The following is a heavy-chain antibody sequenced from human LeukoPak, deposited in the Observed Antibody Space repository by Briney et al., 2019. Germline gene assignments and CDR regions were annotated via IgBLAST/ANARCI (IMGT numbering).Heavy chain of an antibody. CDR1: GFTFDDYA. Sequence: SGRSLRLSCAASGFTFDDYAMHWVRHAPGKGLEWVSGISWNSGSIGYADSVKGRFTISRDNAKNSLYLQMNSLRAGDMALYYCAKVHPGRYNWNDLFYFDYWGQGTLVTVSS. J-gene: IGHJ4*02. D-gene: IGHD1-1*01. V-gene: IGHV3-9*03. CDR3: AKVHPGRYNWNDLFYFDY. CDR2: ISWNSGSI.